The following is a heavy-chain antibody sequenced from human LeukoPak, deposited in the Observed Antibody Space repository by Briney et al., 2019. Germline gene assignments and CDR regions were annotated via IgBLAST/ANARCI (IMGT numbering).Heavy chain of an antibody. Sequence: GESLKISCKGSGYSFTSYWIGWVRQMPGKGLEWMGIIYPGDSDTRYSPSFQGQVTISADKSISTAYLQWSSLKASDTAMYYCARHLLWFGEFERVVLDYWGQVILVTVSS. J-gene: IGHJ4*02. CDR3: ARHLLWFGEFERVVLDY. V-gene: IGHV5-51*01. CDR1: GYSFTSYW. CDR2: IYPGDSDT. D-gene: IGHD3-10*01.